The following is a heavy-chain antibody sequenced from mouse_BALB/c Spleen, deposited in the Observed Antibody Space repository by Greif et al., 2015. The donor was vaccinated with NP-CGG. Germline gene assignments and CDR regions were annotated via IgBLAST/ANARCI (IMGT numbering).Heavy chain of an antibody. V-gene: IGHV1-69*02. J-gene: IGHJ4*01. CDR1: GYTFTSYW. CDR3: ARKDNRGYAMDY. CDR2: IDPSDSYT. Sequence: QVQLQQPGAELVKPGASVKLSCKASGYTFTSYWMHWVKQRPGQSLEWIGEIDPSDSYTNYNQKFKGKATLTVDKSSSTAYMQLSSLTSEDSAVYYCARKDNRGYAMDYWGQGSSVTVSS. D-gene: IGHD1-3*01.